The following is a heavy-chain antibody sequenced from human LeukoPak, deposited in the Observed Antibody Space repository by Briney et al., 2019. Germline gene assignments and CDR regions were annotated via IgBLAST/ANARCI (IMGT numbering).Heavy chain of an antibody. CDR1: GGSISSYY. Sequence: SETLSLTCTVSGGSISSYYWSWIRQPPGKGLEWIGYTYYSGSTNYNPSLKSRVTISVDTSKNQFSLKLSSVTAADTAVYYCARALQYGYYYGMDVWGQGTTVTVSS. CDR3: ARALQYGYYYGMDV. J-gene: IGHJ6*02. D-gene: IGHD4-11*01. V-gene: IGHV4-59*01. CDR2: TYYSGST.